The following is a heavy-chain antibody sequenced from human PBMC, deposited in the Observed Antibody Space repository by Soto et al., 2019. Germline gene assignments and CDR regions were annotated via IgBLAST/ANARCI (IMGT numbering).Heavy chain of an antibody. J-gene: IGHJ6*02. Sequence: GGSLRLSCAASGFMFSDHYMTWIRQAPGKGLEWVSYISGSSNAIYYADSLKGRFTISRDNAKNSLYLQLNSLRAEDTAVYYCARGNFYYGMDVWGQGTTVTVSS. CDR1: GFMFSDHY. CDR2: ISGSSNAI. V-gene: IGHV3-11*01. CDR3: ARGNFYYGMDV.